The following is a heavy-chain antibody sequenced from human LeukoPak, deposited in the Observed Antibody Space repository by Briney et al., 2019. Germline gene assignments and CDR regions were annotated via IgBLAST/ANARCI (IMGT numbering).Heavy chain of an antibody. CDR3: ARDGPGYDILTGYPDY. V-gene: IGHV3-74*01. D-gene: IGHD3-9*01. CDR1: GFSLSDFW. J-gene: IGHJ4*02. Sequence: PGGSLRLSCRASGFSLSDFWMHWVRQAPGEGLMWVSLINRDGRSAGYADFVKGRFTISRDNSKNTLYLQMNSLRAEDTAVYYCARDGPGYDILTGYPDYWGQGTLVTVSS. CDR2: INRDGRSA.